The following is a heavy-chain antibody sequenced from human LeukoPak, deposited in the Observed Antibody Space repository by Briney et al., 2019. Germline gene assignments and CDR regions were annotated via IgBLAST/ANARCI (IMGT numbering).Heavy chain of an antibody. V-gene: IGHV3-9*01. CDR1: GFTFDDYA. CDR2: ISWNSGSI. D-gene: IGHD3-16*01. Sequence: PGRSLRLSCAASGFTFDDYAMHWVRQAPGKGLEWVSGISWNSGSIGYADSVKGRFTISRDNAKNSLYLQMNSLGAEDTALYYCAANYGQHGHWGQGTLVTVSS. J-gene: IGHJ4*02. CDR3: AANYGQHGH.